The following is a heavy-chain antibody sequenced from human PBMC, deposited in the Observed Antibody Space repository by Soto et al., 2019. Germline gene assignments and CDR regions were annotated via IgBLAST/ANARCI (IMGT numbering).Heavy chain of an antibody. CDR3: ARDREYRSANYAVYYGMDV. CDR2: ISSSSSTI. CDR1: GFTFSSYS. V-gene: IGHV3-48*02. Sequence: HPGGSLRLSCAASGFTFSSYSMNWVRQAPGKGLEWVSYISSSSSTIYYADSVKGRFTISRDNAKNSLYLQMNSLRDEDTAVYYCARDREYRSANYAVYYGMDVWGQGTTVTVSS. J-gene: IGHJ6*02. D-gene: IGHD4-4*01.